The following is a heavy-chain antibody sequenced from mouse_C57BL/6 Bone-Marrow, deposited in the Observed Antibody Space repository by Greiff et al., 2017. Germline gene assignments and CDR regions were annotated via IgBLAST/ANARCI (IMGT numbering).Heavy chain of an antibody. D-gene: IGHD2-4*01. J-gene: IGHJ3*01. CDR3: AREYDYDGPWFAY. V-gene: IGHV5-4*01. CDR2: ISDGGSYT. CDR1: GFTFSSYA. Sequence: EVQRVESGGGLVKPGGSLKLSCAASGFTFSSYAMSWVRQTPEKRLEWVATISDGGSYTYYPDNVKGRFTISRDNAKNNLYLQMSQLKSEDTALYYCAREYDYDGPWFAYWGQGTLVTVSA.